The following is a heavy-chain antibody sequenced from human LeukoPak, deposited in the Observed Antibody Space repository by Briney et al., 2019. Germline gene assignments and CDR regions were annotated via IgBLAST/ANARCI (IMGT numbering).Heavy chain of an antibody. CDR2: IGGSGDST. Sequence: GGSLRLSCAASGFTFSSYAMSWVRQAPGKGLEWVSTIGGSGDSTHYADSVKGRFTISRDNSKNTLYLQMNSLRAEDTAVYYCARGSRYFDWLRAPYFDYWGQGTLVTVSS. J-gene: IGHJ4*02. D-gene: IGHD3-9*01. V-gene: IGHV3-23*01. CDR3: ARGSRYFDWLRAPYFDY. CDR1: GFTFSSYA.